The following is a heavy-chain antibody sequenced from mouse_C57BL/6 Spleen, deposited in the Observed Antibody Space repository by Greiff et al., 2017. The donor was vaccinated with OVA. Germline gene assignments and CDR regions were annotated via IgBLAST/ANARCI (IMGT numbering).Heavy chain of an antibody. Sequence: EVQRVESGPELVKPGASVKIPCKASGYTFTDYNMDWVKQSHGKSLEWIGDINPNNGGTIYNQKFKGKATLTVDKSSSTAYMELRSLTSEDTAVYYCARSRLDYFDYWGQGTTLTVSS. V-gene: IGHV1-18*01. D-gene: IGHD2-4*01. CDR2: INPNNGGT. CDR3: ARSRLDYFDY. CDR1: GYTFTDYN. J-gene: IGHJ2*01.